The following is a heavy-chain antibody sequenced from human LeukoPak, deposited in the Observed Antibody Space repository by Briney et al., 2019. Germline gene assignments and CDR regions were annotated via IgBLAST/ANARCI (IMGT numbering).Heavy chain of an antibody. CDR3: ARSRGYSYGTTFLDY. D-gene: IGHD5-18*01. CDR2: IYYSGSI. CDR1: GGSIRNYY. Sequence: SETLSLTCTVSGGSIRNYYWSWIRLPPGKGLEWIGYIYYSGSINYNPSLKSRVTISVDTSKNQFSLKLTSVTAADTAVYYCARSRGYSYGTTFLDYWGQGTLVTVSS. J-gene: IGHJ4*02. V-gene: IGHV4-59*08.